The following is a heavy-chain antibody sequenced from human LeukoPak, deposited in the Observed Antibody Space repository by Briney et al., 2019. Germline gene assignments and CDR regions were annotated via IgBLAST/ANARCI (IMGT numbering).Heavy chain of an antibody. CDR3: ARYFGDYDAFDI. CDR2: MNPNSGNT. Sequence: ASVKVSXKASGYTFTSYDINWVRQATGQGLEWMGWMNPNSGNTGYAQKFQGRVTMTRNTSISTAYMELSSLRSEDTAVYYCARYFGDYDAFDIWGQGTMVTVSS. J-gene: IGHJ3*02. D-gene: IGHD4-17*01. V-gene: IGHV1-8*01. CDR1: GYTFTSYD.